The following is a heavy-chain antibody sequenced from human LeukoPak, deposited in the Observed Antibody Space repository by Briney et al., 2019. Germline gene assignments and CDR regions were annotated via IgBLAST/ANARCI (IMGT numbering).Heavy chain of an antibody. V-gene: IGHV1-69*01. Sequence: ASVKVSCKASGGTFSSYAISWVRQAPGQGLEWMGGIIPIFGTANYAQKFQGRVTITADESTSTAYMELSSPRSEDTAVYYCARSDSGYDYNWFDPWGQGTLVTVSS. CDR3: ARSDSGYDYNWFDP. D-gene: IGHD5-12*01. J-gene: IGHJ5*02. CDR2: IIPIFGTA. CDR1: GGTFSSYA.